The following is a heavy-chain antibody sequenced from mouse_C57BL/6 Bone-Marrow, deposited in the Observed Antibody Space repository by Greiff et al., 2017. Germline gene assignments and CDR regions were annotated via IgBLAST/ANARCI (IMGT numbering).Heavy chain of an antibody. V-gene: IGHV5-4*01. Sequence: EVQLQESGGGLVKPGGSLKLSCAASGFTFSSYAMSWVRQTPEKRLEWVATISDGGSYTYYPDNVKGRFTISRDNAKNNLYLQMSHLKSEDTAMYYCARVYPYWGQGTLVTVSA. D-gene: IGHD1-1*01. J-gene: IGHJ3*01. CDR1: GFTFSSYA. CDR2: ISDGGSYT. CDR3: ARVYPY.